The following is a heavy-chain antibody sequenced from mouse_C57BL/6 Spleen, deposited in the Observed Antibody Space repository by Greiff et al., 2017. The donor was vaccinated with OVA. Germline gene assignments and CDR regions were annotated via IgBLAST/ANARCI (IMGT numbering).Heavy chain of an antibody. V-gene: IGHV1-69*01. Sequence: QVQLQQPGAELVMPGASVTLSCKASGYTFTSYWMHWVKQRPGQGLEWIGEIDPSDSYTNYNQKFKGKSTLTVDKSSSTAYMQLSSLTSEDSAFYYCAITSVVAPYYYAMDYWGQGTSVTVSS. CDR1: GYTFTSYW. D-gene: IGHD1-1*01. CDR2: IDPSDSYT. J-gene: IGHJ4*01. CDR3: AITSVVAPYYYAMDY.